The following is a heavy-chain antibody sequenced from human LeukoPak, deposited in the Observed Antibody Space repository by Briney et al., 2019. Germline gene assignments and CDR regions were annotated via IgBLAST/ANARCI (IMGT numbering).Heavy chain of an antibody. V-gene: IGHV3-30*18. J-gene: IGHJ6*02. CDR2: ISYDGSNK. CDR3: AKTSYYDFWSGRPHYYYYGMDV. Sequence: GRSLRLSCAASGFTFSSYGMHWVRQAPGKGLEWVAVISYDGSNKYYADSVKGRFTISRDNSKNTLYLQMSSLRAEDTAVYYCAKTSYYDFWSGRPHYYYYGMDVWGQGTTVTVSS. D-gene: IGHD3-3*01. CDR1: GFTFSSYG.